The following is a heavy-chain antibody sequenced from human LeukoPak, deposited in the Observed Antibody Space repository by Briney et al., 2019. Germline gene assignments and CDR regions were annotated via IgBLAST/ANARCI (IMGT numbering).Heavy chain of an antibody. J-gene: IGHJ4*02. CDR1: GFTFSSYG. V-gene: IGHV3-30*18. CDR3: AKEGRGWNTAMGPHTFDY. D-gene: IGHD5-18*01. Sequence: PGRSLRLSCAASGFTFSSYGMHWVRQAPGKGLEWVAVISYDGSNKYYADSVKGRFTISRDNSKNTLCLQMNSLRAEDTAVYYCAKEGRGWNTAMGPHTFDYWGQGTLVTVSS. CDR2: ISYDGSNK.